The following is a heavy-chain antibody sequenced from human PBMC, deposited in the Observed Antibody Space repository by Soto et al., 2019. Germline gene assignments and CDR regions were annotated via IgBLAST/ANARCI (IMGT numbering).Heavy chain of an antibody. V-gene: IGHV2-70*01. D-gene: IGHD3-3*01. Sequence: GPKPGSATQRVTLTCSFRGFSLRTSGMCVSWIRQPPGKALEWLALIDWDDDKYYSTSLKTRLTISKDTSKNQVVLTMTNMDPVDTATYYCARYSIFGVNTYGGRFDPWGQGTLVTVSS. CDR1: GFSLRTSGMC. CDR2: IDWDDDK. J-gene: IGHJ5*02. CDR3: ARYSIFGVNTYGGRFDP.